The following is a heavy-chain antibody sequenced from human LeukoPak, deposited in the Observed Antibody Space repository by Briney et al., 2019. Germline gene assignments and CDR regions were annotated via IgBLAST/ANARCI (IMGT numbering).Heavy chain of an antibody. CDR1: GFTFSDYW. CDR2: IKYDGTEE. V-gene: IGHV3-7*01. CDR3: RSGGAAPGSFDN. D-gene: IGHD6-25*01. J-gene: IGHJ4*02. Sequence: PGGSLRLSCAASGFTFSDYWMRWMRQAPGKGLEWVANIKYDGTEEYYVESVKGRFTISRDNAKNSLYLQLNSLRVDDTAVYYCRSGGAAPGSFDNWGQGTLVTVSP.